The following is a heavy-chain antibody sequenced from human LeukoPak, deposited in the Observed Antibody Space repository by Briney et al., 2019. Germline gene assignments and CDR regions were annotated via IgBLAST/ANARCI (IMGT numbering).Heavy chain of an antibody. J-gene: IGHJ3*02. Sequence: GGSLRLSCAASGFTFSRYGMNWVRQAPGKGLEWVAAISYDGGNEYYTDSVKGRFTVSRDNSKNTLYLQMNSLRVEDTAVYYCARVRVGATTGDTFDIWGQGTMVTVAS. CDR2: ISYDGGNE. CDR3: ARVRVGATTGDTFDI. CDR1: GFTFSRYG. V-gene: IGHV3-30-3*01. D-gene: IGHD1-26*01.